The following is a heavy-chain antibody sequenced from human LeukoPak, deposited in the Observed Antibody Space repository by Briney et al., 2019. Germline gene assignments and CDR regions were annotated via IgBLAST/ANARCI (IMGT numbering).Heavy chain of an antibody. CDR1: GFTFSSYA. D-gene: IGHD2-15*01. CDR2: ISGSGEII. Sequence: PGGSLRLSCAASGFTFSSYAISWVRQAPGKGLEWVSAISGSGEIIFYADSVKGRFTISRDNSEKTVYLQMNSLRAEDTALYYCAKALYCSGASCAFDIWGQGTMVTVSS. V-gene: IGHV3-23*01. CDR3: AKALYCSGASCAFDI. J-gene: IGHJ3*02.